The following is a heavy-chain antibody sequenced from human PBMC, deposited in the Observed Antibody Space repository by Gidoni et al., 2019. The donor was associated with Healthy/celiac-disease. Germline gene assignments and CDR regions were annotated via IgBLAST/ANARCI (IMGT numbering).Heavy chain of an antibody. CDR2: SRSKADGGTT. Sequence: EVQLVESGGGLVQPGRSLRLSCTASGFTFGDYAMSWFRQAPGQGLEWVGFSRSKADGGTTEYAASVKGRFTISRDDSKSIAYLQMNSLKTEDTAVYYCTREGDYYDSSGYYRDYWGQGTLVTVSS. V-gene: IGHV3-49*03. CDR1: GFTFGDYA. CDR3: TREGDYYDSSGYYRDY. D-gene: IGHD3-22*01. J-gene: IGHJ4*02.